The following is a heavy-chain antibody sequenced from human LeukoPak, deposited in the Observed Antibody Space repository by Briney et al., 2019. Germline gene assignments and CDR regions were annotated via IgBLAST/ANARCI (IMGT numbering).Heavy chain of an antibody. CDR3: ARGYGDYVGDQTY. CDR1: GGSFSGYY. Sequence: PSETLSLTCAVYGGSFSGYYWSWIRQPPGKGLEWIGEINHSGSTNYNPSLKSRVTISVDTSKNQFSLKLSSVTAADTAVYYCARGYGDYVGDQTYWGQGTLVTVSS. V-gene: IGHV4-34*01. J-gene: IGHJ4*02. CDR2: INHSGST. D-gene: IGHD4-17*01.